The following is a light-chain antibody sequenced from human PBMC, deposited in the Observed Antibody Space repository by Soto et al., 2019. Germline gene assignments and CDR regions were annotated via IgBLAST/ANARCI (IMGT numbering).Light chain of an antibody. CDR1: QDITTY. J-gene: IGKJ4*01. CDR3: QQYYDLPPLT. Sequence: DVQLTQSQSSLSASVGERVTIPCQASQDITTYLHWYQQKPGKAPKLLISDASSLAPGVPSRFSGSGSGTDFSFTISSLQPEDSGIYYCQQYYDLPPLTFGGGSTVE. V-gene: IGKV1-33*01. CDR2: DAS.